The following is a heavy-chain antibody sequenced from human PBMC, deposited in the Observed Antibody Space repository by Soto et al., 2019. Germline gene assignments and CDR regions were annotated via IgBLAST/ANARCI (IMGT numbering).Heavy chain of an antibody. CDR3: ARDYYGFGESINWFDP. Sequence: SETLSLTCTVSGGSISSGGYYWSWIRQHPGKGLEWIGYIYYSGSTYYNPSLKSRVTISVDTSKNQFSLKLSSVTAADTAVYYCARDYYGFGESINWFDPWGQGTLVTVSS. J-gene: IGHJ5*02. CDR1: GGSISSGGYY. D-gene: IGHD3-10*01. CDR2: IYYSGST. V-gene: IGHV4-31*03.